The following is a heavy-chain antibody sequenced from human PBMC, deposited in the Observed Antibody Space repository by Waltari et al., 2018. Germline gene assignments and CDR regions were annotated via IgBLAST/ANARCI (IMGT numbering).Heavy chain of an antibody. CDR2: VRSKHNNFAT. CDR1: GVTIGGTA. Sequence: EVQVVESGGGFIQTGESLRLSCVASGVTIGGTAMEWVRQSPGKGLQWIGRVRSKHNNFATVYAEWMMGRSMVSRNASMNTAYLQIDDVTPDDTAVYYCTTGIVELESERAAFWGRGVLVTVTS. D-gene: IGHD1-1*01. V-gene: IGHV3-73*01. J-gene: IGHJ4*02. CDR3: TTGIVELESERAAF.